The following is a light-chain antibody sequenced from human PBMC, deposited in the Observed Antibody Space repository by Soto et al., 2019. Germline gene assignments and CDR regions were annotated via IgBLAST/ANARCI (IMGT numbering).Light chain of an antibody. Sequence: DFTVNKSPSSLSASEGDRVTIPCRASQDISNYLAWFQQKPGKVPKLLIYATSTLQSGVPSRFSGSGFGTDSTLTISILQPEDVATYYRTNYNSPPIFFGHGTKVDIK. V-gene: IGKV1-27*01. CDR2: ATS. J-gene: IGKJ3*01. CDR1: QDISNY. CDR3: TNYNSPPIF.